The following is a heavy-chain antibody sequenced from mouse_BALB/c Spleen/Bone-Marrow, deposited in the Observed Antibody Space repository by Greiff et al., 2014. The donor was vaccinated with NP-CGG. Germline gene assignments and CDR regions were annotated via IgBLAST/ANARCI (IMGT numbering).Heavy chain of an antibody. D-gene: IGHD2-2*01. J-gene: IGHJ4*01. CDR2: IDPETGGT. Sequence: QVQLQQSGAELVRPGASVTLSCKASGYKFTDYEMHWVKQTPVHGLEWIGSIDPETGGTAYNQNFKGKATLTADRSSTTAYMELRSLTSEDSAVYYCTREGIYFGYDVHMDYWGQGTSVTVSS. CDR3: TREGIYFGYDVHMDY. CDR1: GYKFTDYE. V-gene: IGHV1-15*01.